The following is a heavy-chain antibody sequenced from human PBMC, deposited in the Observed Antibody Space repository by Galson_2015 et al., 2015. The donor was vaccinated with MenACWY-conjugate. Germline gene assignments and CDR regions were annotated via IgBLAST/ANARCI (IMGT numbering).Heavy chain of an antibody. CDR1: GFTFNTYW. J-gene: IGHJ4*02. V-gene: IGHV3-74*01. D-gene: IGHD1-26*01. CDR2: INPGGSST. CDR3: AKTRGASFYLDS. Sequence: SLRLSCAASGFTFNTYWMHWVRQAPGKGLVWVSRINPGGSSTTYADSVKDRFTISRDNAKNTLYLQMNSLRPEDTAVFYCAKTRGASFYLDSWGQGTLVTVSS.